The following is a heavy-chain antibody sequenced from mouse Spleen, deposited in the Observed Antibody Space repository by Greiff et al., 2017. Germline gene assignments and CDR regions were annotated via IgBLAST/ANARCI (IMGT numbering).Heavy chain of an antibody. Sequence: EVMLVESGGGLVKPGGSLKLSCAASGFTFSDYGMHWVRQAPEKGLEWVAYISSGSSTIYYADTVKGRFTISRDNAKNTLFLQMTSLRSEDTAMYYCARLTTATFAYWGQGTLVTVSA. V-gene: IGHV5-17*01. D-gene: IGHD1-2*01. J-gene: IGHJ3*01. CDR3: ARLTTATFAY. CDR1: GFTFSDYG. CDR2: ISSGSSTI.